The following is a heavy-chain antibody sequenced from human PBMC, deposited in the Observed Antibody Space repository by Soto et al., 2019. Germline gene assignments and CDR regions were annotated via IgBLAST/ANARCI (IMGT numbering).Heavy chain of an antibody. Sequence: QVQLVQSGAEVKKPGSSVKVSCKASGGTFSSYAISWVRQAPGQGLEWMGGIIPIFGTANYAQKFQGRVTIIAAKSTSTAYVELSSLRSEDTAVYYCATDYYDSSGYSNDAFDIWGQGPMVTVSS. V-gene: IGHV1-69*06. CDR3: ATDYYDSSGYSNDAFDI. J-gene: IGHJ3*02. D-gene: IGHD3-22*01. CDR2: IIPIFGTA. CDR1: GGTFSSYA.